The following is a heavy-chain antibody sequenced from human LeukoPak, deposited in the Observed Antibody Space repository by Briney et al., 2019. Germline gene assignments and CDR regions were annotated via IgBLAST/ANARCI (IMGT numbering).Heavy chain of an antibody. D-gene: IGHD2-15*01. CDR1: GGSFSGYY. V-gene: IGHV4-34*01. CDR2: INHRGST. Sequence: PSETLSLTCAVYGGSFSGYYWSWIRQPPGKGLEWIGEINHRGSTNYNPSLKSRVTISVDTSKNQFSLKLSSVTAADTAVYYCARALGYCSGGSCYDNYYYMDVWGKGTTVTVSS. J-gene: IGHJ6*03. CDR3: ARALGYCSGGSCYDNYYYMDV.